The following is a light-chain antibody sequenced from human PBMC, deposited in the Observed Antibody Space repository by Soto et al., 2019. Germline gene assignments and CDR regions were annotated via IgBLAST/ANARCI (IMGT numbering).Light chain of an antibody. CDR1: NSDSGGYQY. V-gene: IGLV2-14*01. J-gene: IGLJ1*01. CDR3: SSFGSTSRLQV. CDR2: DVT. Sequence: QSVLTQPASVSGSPGQSITISCTGVNSDSGGYQYVSWYQQHPGKAPKLLIFDVTNRPSGVSDRFSGSESGTTASLTISGLQADYEADYYCSSFGSTSRLQVFGTGTKVPVL.